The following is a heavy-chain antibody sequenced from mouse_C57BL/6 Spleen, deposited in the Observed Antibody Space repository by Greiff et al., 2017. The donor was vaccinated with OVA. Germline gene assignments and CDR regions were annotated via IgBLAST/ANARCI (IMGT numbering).Heavy chain of an antibody. CDR2: INPNNGGT. Sequence: EVQLQQSGPELVKPGASVKISCKASGYTFTDYYMNWVKQSHGKSLEWIGDINPNNGGTSYNQKFKGKATLTVDKSSSTAYMELRSLTSEDSAVYYCGWPLRGGFAYWGQGTLVTVSA. V-gene: IGHV1-26*01. D-gene: IGHD1-1*01. J-gene: IGHJ3*01. CDR3: GWPLRGGFAY. CDR1: GYTFTDYY.